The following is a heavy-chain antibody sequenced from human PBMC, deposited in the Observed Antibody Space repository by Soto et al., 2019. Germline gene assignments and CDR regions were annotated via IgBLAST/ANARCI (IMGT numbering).Heavy chain of an antibody. CDR2: IYYSGST. CDR1: GGSISSGGYY. D-gene: IGHD6-13*01. CDR3: ARGRRRAAAVTDYYCYYYMDV. J-gene: IGHJ6*03. Sequence: QVQLQESGPGLVKPSQTLSLTCTVSGGSISSGGYYWSWIRQHPGKGLEWIGYIYYSGSTYYNPSLKTRVTIAVDTSKNPFSLKLSSVTAADTAVYYCARGRRRAAAVTDYYCYYYMDVGGKGTSVTVSS. V-gene: IGHV4-31*03.